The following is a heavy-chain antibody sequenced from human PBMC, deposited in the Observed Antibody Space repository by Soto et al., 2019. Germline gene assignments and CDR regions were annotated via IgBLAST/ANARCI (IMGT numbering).Heavy chain of an antibody. V-gene: IGHV5-10-1*01. CDR2: IDPSDSYT. CDR3: ARTPKGSGSRYGMDV. CDR1: GYSFTSYW. J-gene: IGHJ6*02. D-gene: IGHD3-3*01. Sequence: GESLKISCKGSGYSFTSYWISWVRQMPGKGLEWMGRIDPSDSYTNYSPSFQGHVTISADKSISTAYLQWSSLKASDTAMYYCARTPKGSGSRYGMDVWGQGTTVTVSS.